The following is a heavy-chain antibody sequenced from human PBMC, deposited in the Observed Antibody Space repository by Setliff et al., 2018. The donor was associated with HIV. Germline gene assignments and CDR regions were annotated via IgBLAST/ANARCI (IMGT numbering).Heavy chain of an antibody. J-gene: IGHJ3*02. D-gene: IGHD3-22*01. CDR3: ATLRYYDSSGDAFDI. CDR1: GGSISSGHYY. V-gene: IGHV4-61*09. CDR2: VYTSGTT. Sequence: SETLSLTCTVSGGSISSGHYYWSWIRQPAGKGLEWIGHVYTSGTTNYNPSLRSRVIISLDTSKNQFSLKLSSVTAADTAVYYCATLRYYDSSGDAFDIWGQGTMVTVSS.